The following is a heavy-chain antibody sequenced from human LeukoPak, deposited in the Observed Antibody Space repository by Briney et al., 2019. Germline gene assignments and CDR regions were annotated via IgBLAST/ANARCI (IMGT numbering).Heavy chain of an antibody. D-gene: IGHD3-3*01. V-gene: IGHV4-38-2*02. CDR2: IYHSGST. CDR3: ARDLYFGVVTGYFDY. Sequence: SETLSLTCTVSGYSISSGYYWGWIRHPPGKGLEWIGSIYHSGSTYYNPSLKSRVTISVDTSKNQFSLKLSSVTAADTAVYYCARDLYFGVVTGYFDYWGQGTLVTVSS. J-gene: IGHJ4*02. CDR1: GYSISSGYY.